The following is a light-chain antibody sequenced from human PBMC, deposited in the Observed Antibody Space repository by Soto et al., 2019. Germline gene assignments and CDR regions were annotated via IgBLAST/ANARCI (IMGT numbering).Light chain of an antibody. CDR3: AAWDDSLSGVV. CDR2: RDN. CDR1: SSNIGSKY. Sequence: QSVLTQSPSASGTPGQRVTISCSGSSSNIGSKYVYWYQQLPGTAPKLLIYRDNQRRSGVPDRSSGSKSGTSASLAISGLRSEDEADYYCAAWDDSLSGVVFGGGTKVTVL. J-gene: IGLJ2*01. V-gene: IGLV1-47*01.